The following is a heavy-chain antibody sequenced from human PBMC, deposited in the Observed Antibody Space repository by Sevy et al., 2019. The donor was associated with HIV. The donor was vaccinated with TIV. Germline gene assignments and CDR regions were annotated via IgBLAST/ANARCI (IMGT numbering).Heavy chain of an antibody. J-gene: IGHJ4*02. CDR1: GFTFSNYW. V-gene: IGHV3-7*03. CDR2: IKPDGSQK. Sequence: GGSLRLSCAASGFTFSNYWMTWDRQAPGKGLEWVANIKPDGSQKYYVDSLKGRFTISRDNAKNSLYLQMGSLTDEDTAVYYCARDRRVEYGGSDYWGQGALVTVSS. CDR3: ARDRRVEYGGSDY. D-gene: IGHD3-10*01.